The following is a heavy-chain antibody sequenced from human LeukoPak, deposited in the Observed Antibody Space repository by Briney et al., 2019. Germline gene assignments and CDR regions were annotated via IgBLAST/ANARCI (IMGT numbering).Heavy chain of an antibody. J-gene: IGHJ4*02. V-gene: IGHV3-30-3*01. CDR1: GFTFSSYA. CDR2: ISYDGSNK. Sequence: PGGSLRLSCAASGFTFSSYAMHWVRQAPGKGLEWVAVISYDGSNKYYADSVKGRFTISRDNSKNTLYLQMNSLRAEDTAVYYCARERGYSSSSFDYWGQGTLVTVSS. CDR3: ARERGYSSSSFDY. D-gene: IGHD6-6*01.